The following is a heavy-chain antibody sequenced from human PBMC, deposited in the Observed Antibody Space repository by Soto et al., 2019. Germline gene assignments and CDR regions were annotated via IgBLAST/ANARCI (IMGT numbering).Heavy chain of an antibody. CDR3: AREVGDQIFDY. J-gene: IGHJ4*02. D-gene: IGHD4-17*01. Sequence: EVQLVESGGGLVQPGGSLRLSCAASGFTFSSYDMHWVRQATGKGLEWVSAIGTAGDTYYPGSVKGRFTISRENAKNSLYLQMNSLRAGDTAVYYCAREVGDQIFDYWGQGTLVTVSS. V-gene: IGHV3-13*01. CDR1: GFTFSSYD. CDR2: IGTAGDT.